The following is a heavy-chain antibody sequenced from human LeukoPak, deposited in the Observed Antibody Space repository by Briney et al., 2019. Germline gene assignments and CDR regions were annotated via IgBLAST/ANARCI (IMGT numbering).Heavy chain of an antibody. CDR3: ARGGGYNLNAFDI. Sequence: SETLSLTCTVSGYSISSGYYWGWIRQPPGKGLEWIGSIYHSGSTYYNPSLKSRVTISVDTSKNQFSLKLSSVTAADTAVYYCARGGGYNLNAFDIWGQGTMVTVSS. D-gene: IGHD5-24*01. J-gene: IGHJ3*02. V-gene: IGHV4-38-2*02. CDR2: IYHSGST. CDR1: GYSISSGYY.